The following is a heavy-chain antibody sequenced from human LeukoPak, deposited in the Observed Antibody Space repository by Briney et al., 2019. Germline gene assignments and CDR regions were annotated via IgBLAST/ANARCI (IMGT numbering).Heavy chain of an antibody. CDR3: AEFAYYDFWSGYYKPLDY. J-gene: IGHJ4*02. CDR1: GFTFSSYG. V-gene: IGHV3-30*02. Sequence: GGSLRLSCAASGFTFSSYGMHWVRQAPGKGLEWVAFIRYDGSNKYYADSVKGRFTISRDNSKNTLYPQMNSLRAEDTAVYYCAEFAYYDFWSGYYKPLDYWGQGTLVTVSS. CDR2: IRYDGSNK. D-gene: IGHD3-3*01.